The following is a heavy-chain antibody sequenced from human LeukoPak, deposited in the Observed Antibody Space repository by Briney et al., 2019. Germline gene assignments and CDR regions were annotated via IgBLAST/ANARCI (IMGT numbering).Heavy chain of an antibody. J-gene: IGHJ3*02. CDR3: VIAMIGTGDAFDT. D-gene: IGHD3-10*02. V-gene: IGHV3-48*01. Sequence: GGSLRLSCTASGFNFNNYMMNWVRQAPGKGPVWVSYISSSSGSIYYADSVKGRFTISRDNAKNSLYLKMNSLRAEDTAVYYCVIAMIGTGDAFDTWVQGSLVTVSS. CDR1: GFNFNNYM. CDR2: ISSSSGSI.